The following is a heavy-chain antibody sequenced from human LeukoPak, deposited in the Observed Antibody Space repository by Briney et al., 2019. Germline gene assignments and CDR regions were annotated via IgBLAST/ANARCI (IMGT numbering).Heavy chain of an antibody. J-gene: IGHJ4*02. V-gene: IGHV4-59*01. CDR2: IYYSGST. D-gene: IGHD2-15*01. Sequence: SETLSLTCTAYGGSFSSYYWSWIRQPPGHGLEWIGWIYYSGSTNYNPSLKNRVTISVGTSKNQFSLKLSSVTAAETAVYYCARDRWSGGSCYSDYWGQGTLVAVSS. CDR3: ARDRWSGGSCYSDY. CDR1: GGSFSSYY.